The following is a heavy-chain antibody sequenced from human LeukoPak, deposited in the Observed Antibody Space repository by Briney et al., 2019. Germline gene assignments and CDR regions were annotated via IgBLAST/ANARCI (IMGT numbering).Heavy chain of an antibody. CDR3: AGDRQTGNFDY. CDR2: IYYSGST. J-gene: IGHJ4*02. V-gene: IGHV4-59*01. CDR1: GGSISSYY. Sequence: SETLSLTCTVSGGSISSYYWSWIRQPPGKGLEWIGYIYYSGSTNYNPSLKSRVTISVDTSKNQFSLKLSSVTAADTAVYYCAGDRQTGNFDYWGQGTLVTVSS. D-gene: IGHD3-9*01.